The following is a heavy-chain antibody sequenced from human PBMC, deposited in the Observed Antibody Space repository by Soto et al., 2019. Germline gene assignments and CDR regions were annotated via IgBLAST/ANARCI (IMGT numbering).Heavy chain of an antibody. CDR1: GDYISTYY. CDR2: IHPSGNT. D-gene: IGHD3-10*01. J-gene: IGHJ6*02. CDR3: ARVIPSMDIYGMDV. V-gene: IGHV4-4*07. Sequence: QMQLQQSGPGLVKASETLSLTSTVPGDYISTYYGSWVRQPAGKGLEWIGRIHPSGNTNYSPSLKSRVSMSVDTSMHQFSLRLTSVTAADTAVYYCARVIPSMDIYGMDVWGQGTTVTVS.